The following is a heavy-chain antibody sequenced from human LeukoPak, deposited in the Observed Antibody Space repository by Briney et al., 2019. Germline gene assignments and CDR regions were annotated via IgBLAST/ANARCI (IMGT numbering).Heavy chain of an antibody. CDR1: GYTFTSYD. D-gene: IGHD2-15*01. J-gene: IGHJ4*02. Sequence: ASVKVSCKASGYTFTSYDINWVRQATGQGLEWMGWMNPNSGNTGYAQKFQGRVTITRNTSISTTYMELSSLRSEDTAVYYCARDGRDPEVAAPLYYFDYWGQGTLVTVSS. CDR3: ARDGRDPEVAAPLYYFDY. V-gene: IGHV1-8*03. CDR2: MNPNSGNT.